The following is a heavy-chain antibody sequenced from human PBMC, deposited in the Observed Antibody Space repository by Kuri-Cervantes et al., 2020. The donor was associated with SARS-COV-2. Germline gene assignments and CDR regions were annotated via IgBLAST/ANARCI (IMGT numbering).Heavy chain of an antibody. CDR3: ARGGAYDFWSGYYYEGIPFDY. V-gene: IGHV1-8*03. CDR2: MNPNSGNT. D-gene: IGHD3-3*01. Sequence: ASVKVSCKASGYTFTSYDINWVRQATGQGLEWMGWMNPNSGNTGYAQKFQGRVTITRNTSISTAYMELSSLRSEDTAVYYCARGGAYDFWSGYYYEGIPFDYWGQGTRGTVSS. CDR1: GYTFTSYD. J-gene: IGHJ4*02.